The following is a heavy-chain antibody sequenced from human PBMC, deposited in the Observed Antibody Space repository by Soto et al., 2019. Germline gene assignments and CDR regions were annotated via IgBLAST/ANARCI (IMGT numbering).Heavy chain of an antibody. CDR3: AKDGRDYGELGGPWGGPEYFQH. D-gene: IGHD4-17*01. CDR1: GFTFSSYA. CDR2: ISGSGGST. J-gene: IGHJ1*01. V-gene: IGHV3-23*01. Sequence: EVQLLESGGGLVQPGGSLRLSCAASGFTFSSYAMSWVRQAPGKGLEWVSAISGSGGSTYYADSVKGRFTISRDNSKNTLYLQMNSLRAEDTAVYYCAKDGRDYGELGGPWGGPEYFQHWGQGTLVTVSS.